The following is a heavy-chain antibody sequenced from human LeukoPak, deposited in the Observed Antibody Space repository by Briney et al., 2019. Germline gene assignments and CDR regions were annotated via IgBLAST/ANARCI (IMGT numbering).Heavy chain of an antibody. V-gene: IGHV1-18*01. CDR2: ISAYNGNT. CDR1: GYTFTSYG. J-gene: IGHJ5*02. Sequence: VASVKVSCKASGYTFTSYGISWVRQAPGQGLEWMGWISAYNGNTNYAQKLQGRVTMTEDTSTDTAYMELSSLRSEDTAVYYCTTSIQLLSLNWFDPWGQGTLVTVSS. D-gene: IGHD2-2*01. CDR3: TTSIQLLSLNWFDP.